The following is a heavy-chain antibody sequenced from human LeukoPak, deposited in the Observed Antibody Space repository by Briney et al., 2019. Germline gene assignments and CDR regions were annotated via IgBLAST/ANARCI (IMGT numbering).Heavy chain of an antibody. Sequence: ASVKVSCKASGYTFTGYYMHWVRQAPGQGLEWMGWINPNSGGTNYAQKFQGRVTMTRDTSISTAYMELSRLRSDDTAVYYCARDRAGYYGSGSYYNVYYYYYYYGMDVWGQGTTVTVSS. CDR1: GYTFTGYY. CDR3: ARDRAGYYGSGSYYNVYYYYYYYGMDV. J-gene: IGHJ6*02. CDR2: INPNSGGT. D-gene: IGHD3-10*01. V-gene: IGHV1-2*02.